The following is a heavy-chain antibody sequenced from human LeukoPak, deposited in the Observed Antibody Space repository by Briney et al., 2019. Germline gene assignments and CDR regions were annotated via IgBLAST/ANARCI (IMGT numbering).Heavy chain of an antibody. Sequence: GGSLRLSCAVSGFTFSDHYMDWVRRAPGKGLEWVGRIRDKANSYSTEYAASVKGRFAISRDLSKNSLYLQMNSLKTEDTAVYFCARGATVSAGGDYYYGMDVWGQGTTVTVSS. CDR1: GFTFSDHY. CDR3: ARGATVSAGGDYYYGMDV. CDR2: IRDKANSYST. V-gene: IGHV3-72*01. J-gene: IGHJ6*02. D-gene: IGHD4-17*01.